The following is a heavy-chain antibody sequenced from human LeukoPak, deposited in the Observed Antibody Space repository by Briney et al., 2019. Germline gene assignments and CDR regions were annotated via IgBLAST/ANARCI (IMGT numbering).Heavy chain of an antibody. V-gene: IGHV3-7*04. J-gene: IGHJ6*02. Sequence: XMNGAXQAXGXXVKLVPSINHNGNLTYYVASVTRPFTISRDNAKTSLYLQMSNLRAEDTPVYFCARGGGLDVSGQGATVTVSS. CDR1: X. CDR3: ARGGGLDV. CDR2: INHNGNLT.